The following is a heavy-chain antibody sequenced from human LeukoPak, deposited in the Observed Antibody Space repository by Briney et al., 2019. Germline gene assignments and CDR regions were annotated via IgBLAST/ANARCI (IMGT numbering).Heavy chain of an antibody. CDR1: GFTSSSYG. J-gene: IGHJ6*03. CDR2: ISYDGSNK. D-gene: IGHD6-13*01. Sequence: HPGGSLRLSCAASGFTSSSYGMHWVRQAPGKGLEWVAVISYDGSNKYYADSVKGRFTISRDNSKNTLYLQMNSLRAEDTAVYYCAKDPVAAATYYYYYMDVWGKGTTVTVSS. V-gene: IGHV3-30*18. CDR3: AKDPVAAATYYYYYMDV.